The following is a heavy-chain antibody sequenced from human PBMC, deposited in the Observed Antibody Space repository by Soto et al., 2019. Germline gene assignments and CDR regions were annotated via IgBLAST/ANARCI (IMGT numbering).Heavy chain of an antibody. CDR2: INHSGST. CDR1: GGSFSGYY. V-gene: IGHV4-34*01. D-gene: IGHD6-6*01. J-gene: IGHJ4*02. CDR3: ARGRKAARPYYFDY. Sequence: SETLSLTCAVYGGSFSGYYWSWIRQPPGKGLEWIGEINHSGSTNYNPSLKSRVTISVDTSKNQFSLKLSSVTAADTAVYYCARGRKAARPYYFDYWGQGTLVTVSS.